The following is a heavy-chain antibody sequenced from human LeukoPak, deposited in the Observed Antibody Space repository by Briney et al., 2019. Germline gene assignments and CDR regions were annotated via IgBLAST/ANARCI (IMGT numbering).Heavy chain of an antibody. J-gene: IGHJ5*02. CDR3: TRDES. Sequence: PGGSLRLSCAVSGFTFRWYWMSWVRQAPGKGLEWVANIKQDGSEKYYVDSVKGRFTISRDNAKNSLYLQMNSLRAEDTAVYYCTRDESWGQGTLVTVSS. V-gene: IGHV3-7*01. CDR1: GFTFRWYW. CDR2: IKQDGSEK.